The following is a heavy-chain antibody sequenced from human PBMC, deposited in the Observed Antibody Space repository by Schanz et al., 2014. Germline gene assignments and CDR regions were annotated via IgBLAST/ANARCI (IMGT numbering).Heavy chain of an antibody. CDR3: ATVDCNSPSCAP. V-gene: IGHV3-15*01. J-gene: IGHJ5*02. CDR1: GFIFSGYA. Sequence: VQLVESGGGLVKPGGSLRLSCAASGFIFSGYAMIWVRQAPGKGLEWVGRIRSKADGATTDYAAPVKGSFTISRDDSKNSLFLQSNSLNTADTSVYYCATVDCNSPSCAPWGQGTLVTVSS. D-gene: IGHD2-2*01. CDR2: IRSKADGATT.